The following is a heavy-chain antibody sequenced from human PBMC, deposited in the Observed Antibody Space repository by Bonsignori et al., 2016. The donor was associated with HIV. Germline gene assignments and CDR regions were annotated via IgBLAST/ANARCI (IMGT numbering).Heavy chain of an antibody. Sequence: ASVKVSCKASGYTFTSHDINWARQAAGQGLEWMGWMNPNSGNTGYGEKFQGRVTMTRNTSIGTAYMELSSLRSEDTAVYYCARSTSTYFDFWSGSAYYYYYMDVWGKGTTVTVSS. CDR1: GYTFTSHD. V-gene: IGHV1-8*01. J-gene: IGHJ6*03. D-gene: IGHD3-3*01. CDR2: MNPNSGNT. CDR3: ARSTSTYFDFWSGSAYYYYYMDV.